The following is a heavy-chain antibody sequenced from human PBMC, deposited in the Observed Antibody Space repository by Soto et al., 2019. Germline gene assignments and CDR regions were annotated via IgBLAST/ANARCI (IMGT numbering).Heavy chain of an antibody. J-gene: IGHJ4*02. CDR2: IYYSGST. CDR3: ARRYGYYFDY. D-gene: IGHD4-17*01. CDR1: GGSISSSSYH. V-gene: IGHV4-39*01. Sequence: PSETLSLTCTVSGGSISSSSYHWGWIRQPPGKGLEWIGSIYYSGSTYYNPSLKSRVTISVDTSKNQLSLKLRSVTAADTAVYYCARRYGYYFDYWGQGTLVTVSS.